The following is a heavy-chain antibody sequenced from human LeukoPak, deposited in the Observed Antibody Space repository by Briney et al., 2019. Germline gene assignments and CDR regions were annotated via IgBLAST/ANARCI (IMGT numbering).Heavy chain of an antibody. CDR3: AISSGSYYY. V-gene: IGHV4-34*01. D-gene: IGHD1-26*01. J-gene: IGHJ4*02. CDR2: INHSGST. Sequence: SETLSLTCAVYGGSFSGYYWSWIRQPPGKGLEWIGEINHSGSTNYNPSLKSRVTISVDTSKNQFSLKLSSVTAADTAVYYCAISSGSYYYWGQGTLVIVSS. CDR1: GGSFSGYY.